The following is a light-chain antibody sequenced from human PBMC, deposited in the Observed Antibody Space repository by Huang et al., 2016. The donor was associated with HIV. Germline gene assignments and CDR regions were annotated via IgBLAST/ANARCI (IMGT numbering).Light chain of an antibody. Sequence: DIQMTQSPSFLSASVGDRVTITCRASQKISRYLNWYHQKPGRAPELLIYTASSLQSGGPSRFSGSGAGTDFTLTISSLQPEDFATYYCQQSFTIPYSFGQGTKVEVK. CDR1: QKISRY. J-gene: IGKJ2*03. V-gene: IGKV1-39*01. CDR2: TAS. CDR3: QQSFTIPYS.